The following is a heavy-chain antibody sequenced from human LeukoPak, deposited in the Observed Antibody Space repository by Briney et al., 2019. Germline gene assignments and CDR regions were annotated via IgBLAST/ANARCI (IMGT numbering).Heavy chain of an antibody. D-gene: IGHD3-22*01. CDR2: TYYRSKWYN. CDR3: AREDSSYYYDSSGYYPTPNFDY. V-gene: IGHV6-1*01. Sequence: SQTLSLTCAISGDSVSSNSAAWNWIRQSPSRGLEWLRRTYYRSKWYNDYAVSVKSRITINPDTSKNQFSLQLNSVTPEDTAVYYCAREDSSYYYDSSGYYPTPNFDYWGQGTLVTVSS. CDR1: GDSVSSNSAA. J-gene: IGHJ4*02.